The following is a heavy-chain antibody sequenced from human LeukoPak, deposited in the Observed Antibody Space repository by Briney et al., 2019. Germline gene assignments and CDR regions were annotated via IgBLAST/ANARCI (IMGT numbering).Heavy chain of an antibody. CDR2: INNDGSNT. V-gene: IGHV3-74*01. Sequence: GGSLRLSCAASGFTFVSYWMQGVRQTPQKGLVWVAHINNDGSNTIYADSVKGRFTISRDNSKNTLYLQMNSLRAEDTAVYYCGVAGSAYWGQGTLVTVSS. CDR1: GFTFVSYW. J-gene: IGHJ4*02. CDR3: GVAGSAY. D-gene: IGHD6-19*01.